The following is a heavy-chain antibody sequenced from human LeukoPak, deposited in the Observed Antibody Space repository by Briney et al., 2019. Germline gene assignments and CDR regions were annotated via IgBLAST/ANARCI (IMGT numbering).Heavy chain of an antibody. CDR1: GFTVSSNY. CDR3: ARAYYDSSGYYPF. J-gene: IGHJ4*02. V-gene: IGHV3-66*01. Sequence: PGGSLRLSCAASGFTVSSNYMSWVRQAPGKGLEWVSVTYSGGSAYYADSVKGRFTISRDNSKNTLYLQMNSLRAEDTAVYYCARAYYDSSGYYPFGGQGTLVTVSS. D-gene: IGHD3-22*01. CDR2: TYSGGSA.